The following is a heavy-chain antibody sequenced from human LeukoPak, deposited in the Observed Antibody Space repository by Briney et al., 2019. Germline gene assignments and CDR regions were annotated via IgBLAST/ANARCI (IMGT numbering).Heavy chain of an antibody. D-gene: IGHD5-12*01. V-gene: IGHV3-9*03. J-gene: IGHJ4*02. CDR2: ISWNSASI. CDR1: GFMFDDYA. Sequence: GGSLRLSCAASGFMFDDYAMHWVRQAPGKGLEWVSGISWNSASIGYADSVKGRFTISRDNAKNSLYLQMNSLRAEDMALYYCTKDIGGGYDLGKGFDYWGQGTLVTVSS. CDR3: TKDIGGGYDLGKGFDY.